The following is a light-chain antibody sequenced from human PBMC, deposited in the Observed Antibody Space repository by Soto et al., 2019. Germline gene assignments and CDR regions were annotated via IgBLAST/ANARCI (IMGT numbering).Light chain of an antibody. CDR2: WAS. Sequence: DIVMTQSTDSLAVSLGERATINCKSSQSVLYSSNNKNYLAWYQQKPGQPPKLLIYWASTRESGVPDRFSGSGSGTNFTLTISRLEPEDFAVYYCQQYGSSPKWTFGQGTKVDIK. V-gene: IGKV4-1*01. CDR1: QSVLYSSNNKNY. CDR3: QQYGSSPKWT. J-gene: IGKJ1*01.